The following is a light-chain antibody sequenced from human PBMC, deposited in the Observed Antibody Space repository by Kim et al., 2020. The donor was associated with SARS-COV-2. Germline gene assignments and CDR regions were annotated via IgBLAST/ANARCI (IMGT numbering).Light chain of an antibody. CDR1: SLRSYY. Sequence: SSELTQDPAVSVALGQTVRITCQGDSLRSYYATWYQQKPGQAPILVIYGKNKRPLGIPDRFSGSSSGNTASLTITGTQAGDEADYYCNSRDSNDNVVFGGGTQLTVL. V-gene: IGLV3-19*01. J-gene: IGLJ2*01. CDR3: NSRDSNDNVV. CDR2: GKN.